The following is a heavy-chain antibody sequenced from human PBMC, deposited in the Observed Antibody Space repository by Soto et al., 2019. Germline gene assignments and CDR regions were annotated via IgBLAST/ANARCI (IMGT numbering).Heavy chain of an antibody. J-gene: IGHJ4*02. CDR3: AKAGRWRKTNHIALAGVFDY. V-gene: IGHV3-9*01. Sequence: EVQLVESGGGLVQPGRSLRLSCAASGFTFDDYAMHWVRQAPGKGLEWVASISWNSGSIGYADSVKGRFTISRDNAKNTLYLQMNSLRAEDTALYYGAKAGRWRKTNHIALAGVFDYWGQGTLVTVSS. D-gene: IGHD6-19*01. CDR1: GFTFDDYA. CDR2: ISWNSGSI.